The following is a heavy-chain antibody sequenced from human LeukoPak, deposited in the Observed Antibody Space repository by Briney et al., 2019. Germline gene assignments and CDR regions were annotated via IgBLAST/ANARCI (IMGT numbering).Heavy chain of an antibody. CDR3: ARDSLRSHGMDV. Sequence: GGSLRLSCAASGFTVSSNYMSWVRQAPGKGLEWVSVIYSGGSTYYADSVKGRFAISRDNSKNTLYLQMNSLRAEDTAVYYCARDSLRSHGMDVWGKGTTVTVSS. V-gene: IGHV3-53*01. CDR2: IYSGGST. CDR1: GFTVSSNY. D-gene: IGHD1-26*01. J-gene: IGHJ6*04.